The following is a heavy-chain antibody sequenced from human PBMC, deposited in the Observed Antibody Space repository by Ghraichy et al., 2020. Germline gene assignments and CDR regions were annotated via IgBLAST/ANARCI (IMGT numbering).Heavy chain of an antibody. D-gene: IGHD4-23*01. CDR2: TYHSGST. J-gene: IGHJ4*02. V-gene: IGHV4-30-2*01. Sequence: SQTLSLTCAVSGGSISSGGYSWSWIRQPPGKGLEWIGYTYHSGSTYYNPSLKSRVTISVDRSKNQFSLKLSSVTAADTAVYYCARGGNFFDYWGQGTLVTVSS. CDR1: GGSISSGGYS. CDR3: ARGGNFFDY.